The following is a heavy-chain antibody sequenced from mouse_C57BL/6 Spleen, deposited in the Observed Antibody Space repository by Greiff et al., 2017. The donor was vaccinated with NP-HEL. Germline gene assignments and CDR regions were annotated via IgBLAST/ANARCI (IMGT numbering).Heavy chain of an antibody. CDR2: IRNKANNHAT. V-gene: IGHV6-6*01. D-gene: IGHD1-1*01. CDR3: TRDYYGSILFDY. CDR1: GFTFSDAW. J-gene: IGHJ2*01. Sequence: EVKLEGSGGGLVQPGGSMKLSCAASGFTFSDAWVDWGRPSPEKGVVWVAEIRNKANNHATYYAESVKGRFTISRDDSKSSVYLQMNSLRAEDTGIYYCTRDYYGSILFDYWGQGTTLTVSS.